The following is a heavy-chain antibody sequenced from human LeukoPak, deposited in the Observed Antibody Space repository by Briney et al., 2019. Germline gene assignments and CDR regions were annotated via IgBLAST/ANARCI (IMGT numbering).Heavy chain of an antibody. D-gene: IGHD2-2*01. J-gene: IGHJ4*02. CDR1: GGSIRSYY. Sequence: SETLSLTCTVSGGSIRSYYWSWIRQPPGKGLEWIGYIYYSGRTNYNPSLKSRVTISVDTSKNQFSLKLSSVTAADTAVYYCARGYDNNPKFDDWGRGTLVTVSS. CDR3: ARGYDNNPKFDD. CDR2: IYYSGRT. V-gene: IGHV4-59*01.